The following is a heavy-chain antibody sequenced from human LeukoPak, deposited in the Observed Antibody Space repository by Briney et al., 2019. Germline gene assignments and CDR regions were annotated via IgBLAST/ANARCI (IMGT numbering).Heavy chain of an antibody. CDR3: ATGCSNTSCHSTPYCYMDV. J-gene: IGHJ6*03. CDR2: LDLEDGET. Sequence: AAVKDSCEVSRYTPTELSMHWVRPAPGKGVEWVAGLDLEDGETIYAQKFQGRVTMTEDTSTDTANMELSSLRSEDTAVYYCATGCSNTSCHSTPYCYMDVWGKGTTVTVSS. D-gene: IGHD2-2*02. CDR1: RYTPTELS. V-gene: IGHV1-24*01.